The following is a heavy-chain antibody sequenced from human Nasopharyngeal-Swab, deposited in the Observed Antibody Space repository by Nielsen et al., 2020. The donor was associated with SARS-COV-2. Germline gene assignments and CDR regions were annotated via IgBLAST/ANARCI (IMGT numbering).Heavy chain of an antibody. CDR3: TTLSGYPGGY. CDR1: GFTFNIHP. V-gene: IGHV3-30-3*01. J-gene: IGHJ4*02. Sequence: GESLKISCAASGFTFNIHPLHWVRQAPGKGLEWVAVISYDGNNKYYADSVKGRFTISRDNSKNTLYLQMNSLKTEDTAVYYCTTLSGYPGGYWGQGTLVTVSS. CDR2: ISYDGNNK. D-gene: IGHD4-23*01.